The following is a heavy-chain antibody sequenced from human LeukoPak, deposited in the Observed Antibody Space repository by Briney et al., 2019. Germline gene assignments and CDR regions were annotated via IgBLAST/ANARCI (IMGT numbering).Heavy chain of an antibody. CDR3: AKSGDYLWDY. CDR2: IYHTGST. J-gene: IGHJ4*02. Sequence: PSETLSITCAVSGGSISTNNWWSWVRQPPGKGLEWIGEIYHTGSTNYSPSLRSRVTMSIDKSNNQFSLNLNSVTAADTAVYYCAKSGDYLWDYWGQGTLVTVSS. D-gene: IGHD3-16*01. CDR1: GGSISTNNW. V-gene: IGHV4-4*02.